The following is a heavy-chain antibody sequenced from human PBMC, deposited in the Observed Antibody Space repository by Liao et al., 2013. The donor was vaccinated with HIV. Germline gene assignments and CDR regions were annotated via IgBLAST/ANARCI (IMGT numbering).Heavy chain of an antibody. J-gene: IGHJ4*02. D-gene: IGHD4-23*01. V-gene: IGHV4-59*01. Sequence: QVQLQESGPGLVRPSETLSLTCAVSGGSFSGYYWTWIRQTPGQGLEWIGYVSYSGSTHYNPSLRSRVTISVDTSKNLFSLRLTSVTAADTAVYYCAGRTVGHFDFWGLGALVTVSS. CDR2: VSYSGST. CDR3: AGRTVGHFDF. CDR1: GGSFSGYY.